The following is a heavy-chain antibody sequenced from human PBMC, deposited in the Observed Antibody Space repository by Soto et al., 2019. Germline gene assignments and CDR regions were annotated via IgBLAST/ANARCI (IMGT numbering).Heavy chain of an antibody. V-gene: IGHV3-23*01. D-gene: IGHD6-6*01. J-gene: IGHJ6*02. CDR2: ISGSGDST. CDR1: GFTFSSYA. CDR3: AKDAYSSSSLDYYYGMDV. Sequence: GGSLRLSCAASGFTFSSYAMSWVRQAPGKGLEWVSAISGSGDSTYYADSVKGRFTISRDNSKNTLYLQMNSLRAEDTAVYYCAKDAYSSSSLDYYYGMDVWGQGTTVTVSS.